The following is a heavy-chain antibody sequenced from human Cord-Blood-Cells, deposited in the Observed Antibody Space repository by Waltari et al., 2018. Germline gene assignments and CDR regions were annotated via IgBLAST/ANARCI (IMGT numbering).Heavy chain of an antibody. CDR1: GGTLSSYA. D-gene: IGHD3-3*01. J-gene: IGHJ4*02. V-gene: IGHV1-69*06. CDR2: IIPIFGTA. Sequence: QVQLVQSGAEVKKPGSSVKVSCKASGGTLSSYAISGVRRAPGQGLEWMGGIIPIFGTANYAQKFQGRVTITADKSTSTAYMELSSLRSEDTAVYYCAVTIFGVVINPSFDYWGQGTLVTVSS. CDR3: AVTIFGVVINPSFDY.